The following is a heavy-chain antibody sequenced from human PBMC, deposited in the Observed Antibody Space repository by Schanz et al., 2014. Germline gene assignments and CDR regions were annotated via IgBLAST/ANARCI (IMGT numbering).Heavy chain of an antibody. CDR1: GYTFTSYD. CDR3: ARGGGPEDVFDI. Sequence: QVQLVQSGAEAKKPGASVKVSCKASGYTFTSYDFNWVRQAPGQGLEWMGIINPIGGSTTYAQKFRGAGTLSTDTSTDTAYLELTSLRSEDTAVYYCARGGGPEDVFDIWGQGTILTVSS. J-gene: IGHJ3*02. V-gene: IGHV1-46*01. CDR2: INPIGGST. D-gene: IGHD5-12*01.